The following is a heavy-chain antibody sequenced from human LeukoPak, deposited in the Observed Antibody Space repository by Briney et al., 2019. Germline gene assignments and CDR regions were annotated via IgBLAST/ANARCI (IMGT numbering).Heavy chain of an antibody. J-gene: IGHJ4*02. Sequence: ASVKVSCKASGYTFTSYDINWVRQATGQGLEWMGWMNPSSGNTGYAQKFQGRVTMTRNTSISTAYMELSSLRSEDTAVYYCAREMVVAANFDYWGQGTLVTVSS. V-gene: IGHV1-8*01. D-gene: IGHD2-15*01. CDR2: MNPSSGNT. CDR1: GYTFTSYD. CDR3: AREMVVAANFDY.